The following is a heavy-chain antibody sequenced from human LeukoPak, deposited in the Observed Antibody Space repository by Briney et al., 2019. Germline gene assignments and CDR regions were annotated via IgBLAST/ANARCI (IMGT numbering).Heavy chain of an antibody. CDR2: IYYSGST. D-gene: IGHD3-3*01. J-gene: IGHJ4*02. Sequence: SQTLSLTCTVSGGSISSGGYYWSWIRQHPGKGLEWIGYIYYSGSTYYNPSLKSRVTISVDTSKNQFSLKLSSVTAADTAVYYCARGHFGAFHLDYWGQGTLVTVSS. CDR1: GGSISSGGYY. CDR3: ARGHFGAFHLDY. V-gene: IGHV4-31*03.